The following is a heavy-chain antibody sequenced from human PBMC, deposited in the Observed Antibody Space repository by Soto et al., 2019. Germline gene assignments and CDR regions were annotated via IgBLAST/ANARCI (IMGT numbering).Heavy chain of an antibody. Sequence: QITLKESGPTLVRPTQTLTLTCAFSGFSLSTSGVGVGWIRQPPGKALEWLAVIYWDDSKHYSPSLRSRLTVTKHTSKYQVVLTMTNMDPMDTGTYYCAHKGPEDWPLDYWGQGTLVTVSS. CDR2: IYWDDSK. V-gene: IGHV2-5*02. D-gene: IGHD3-9*01. J-gene: IGHJ4*02. CDR3: AHKGPEDWPLDY. CDR1: GFSLSTSGVG.